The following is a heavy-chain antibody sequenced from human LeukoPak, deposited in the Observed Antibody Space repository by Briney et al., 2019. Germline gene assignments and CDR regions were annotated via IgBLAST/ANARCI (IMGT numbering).Heavy chain of an antibody. J-gene: IGHJ5*02. CDR2: IYTSGST. Sequence: PSETLSPTCTVSGGSISSYYWSWIRQPAGKGLEWIGRIYTSGSTNYNPSLKSRVTMSVDTSKNQFSLKLSSVTAADTAVYYCARDQCSGGSCYPGWFDPWGQGTLVTVSS. V-gene: IGHV4-4*07. D-gene: IGHD2-15*01. CDR1: GGSISSYY. CDR3: ARDQCSGGSCYPGWFDP.